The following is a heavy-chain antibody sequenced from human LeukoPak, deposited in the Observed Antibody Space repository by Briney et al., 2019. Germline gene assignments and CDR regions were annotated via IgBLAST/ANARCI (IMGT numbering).Heavy chain of an antibody. CDR1: GFTFSSYA. CDR2: ISGSGGST. CDR3: AKGRIIMVRGAKDY. V-gene: IGHV3-23*01. Sequence: GGSLRLSCAASGFTFSSYAMSWVRQAPGKGLEWVSAISGSGGSTYYADSVKGRFTISRDNSKNTLYLQMNSLRAEDTAVYYCAKGRIIMVRGAKDYWGQGPWSPSPQ. J-gene: IGHJ4*02. D-gene: IGHD3-10*01.